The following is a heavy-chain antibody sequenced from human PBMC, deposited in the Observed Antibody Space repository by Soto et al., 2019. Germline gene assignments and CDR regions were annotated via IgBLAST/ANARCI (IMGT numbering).Heavy chain of an antibody. CDR2: IYYSGST. CDR1: GGSISSGCYY. Sequence: LSLTCTVSGGSISSGCYYWSWIRQHPGKGLEWIGYIYYSGSTYYNPSPKSRVTISVDTSKNQFSLKLSSVTAADTAVYYCARNGRATYYYDSSGYYTPYFDYWGQGTLVTVSS. CDR3: ARNGRATYYYDSSGYYTPYFDY. J-gene: IGHJ4*02. D-gene: IGHD3-22*01. V-gene: IGHV4-31*03.